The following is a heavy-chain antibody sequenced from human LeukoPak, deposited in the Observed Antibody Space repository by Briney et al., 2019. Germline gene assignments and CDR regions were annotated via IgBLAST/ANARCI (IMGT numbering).Heavy chain of an antibody. CDR2: ISAYNGNT. J-gene: IGHJ6*02. D-gene: IGHD1-26*01. Sequence: ASVKVSCKASGYTFTSYGISWVRQAPGQGLEWMGWISAYNGNTNYAQKLQGRVTMTTDTSTSTAYMELRSLRSDDTAVYYCARAGELGVGATTEDCYGMDVWGQGTTVTVS. CDR3: ARAGELGVGATTEDCYGMDV. V-gene: IGHV1-18*01. CDR1: GYTFTSYG.